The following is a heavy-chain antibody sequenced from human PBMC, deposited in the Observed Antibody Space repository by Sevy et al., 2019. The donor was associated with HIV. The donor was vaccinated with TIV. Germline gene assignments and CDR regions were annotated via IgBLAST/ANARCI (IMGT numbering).Heavy chain of an antibody. V-gene: IGHV3-48*01. CDR2: ISSSSSTI. Sequence: GGSLRLSCAASGFTFSSYSMNWVRQAPGKGLEWVSYISSSSSTIYYADSVKGRFTISRDNAKNSLYLQMNSLRAEDTAVYYCARELSSSSDVEYFQHWGQGTLVTVSS. J-gene: IGHJ1*01. D-gene: IGHD6-6*01. CDR3: ARELSSSSDVEYFQH. CDR1: GFTFSSYS.